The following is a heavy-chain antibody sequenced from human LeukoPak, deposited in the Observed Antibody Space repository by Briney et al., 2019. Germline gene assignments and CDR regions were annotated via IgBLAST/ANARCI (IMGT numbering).Heavy chain of an antibody. CDR2: ISGSGGST. CDR1: EFTFSTYS. J-gene: IGHJ3*02. V-gene: IGHV3-23*01. Sequence: QPGGSLRLSCAASEFTFSTYSMNWVRQAPGKGLEWVSAISGSGGSTYYADSVKGRFTIPRDNSKNTLYLQMNSLRAEDTAVYYCAKDRGFTMVRGVIIKDDAFDIWGQGTMVTVSS. CDR3: AKDRGFTMVRGVIIKDDAFDI. D-gene: IGHD3-10*01.